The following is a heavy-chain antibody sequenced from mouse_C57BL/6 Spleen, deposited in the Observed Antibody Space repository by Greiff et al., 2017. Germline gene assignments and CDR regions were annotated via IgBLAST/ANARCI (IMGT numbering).Heavy chain of an antibody. CDR3: ARSDSSGPWFAY. V-gene: IGHV1-52*01. CDR1: GYTFTSYW. D-gene: IGHD3-2*02. Sequence: QVQLKQPGAELVRPGSSVKLSCKASGYTFTSYWMHWVKQRPIQGLEWIGNIDPSDSETHYNQKFKDKATLTVDKSSSTAYMQLSSLTSEDSAVYYCARSDSSGPWFAYWGQGTLVTVSA. CDR2: IDPSDSET. J-gene: IGHJ3*01.